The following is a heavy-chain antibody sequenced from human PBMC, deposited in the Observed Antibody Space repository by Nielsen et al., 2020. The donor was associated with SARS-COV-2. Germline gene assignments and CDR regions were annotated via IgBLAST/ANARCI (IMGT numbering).Heavy chain of an antibody. V-gene: IGHV3-30*18. D-gene: IGHD3/OR15-3a*01. CDR3: AKYRAIFMIYFTRGGPDY. CDR2: ISYEGSKQ. Sequence: GGSLRLSCAASGFSFNNYGMHWVRQAPGKGLEWVAYISYEGSKQFYGDSVKGRFTISRDFSKSTLYLQMNSLRAEDTAMYYCAKYRAIFMIYFTRGGPDYWGQGTMVTVSS. J-gene: IGHJ4*02. CDR1: GFSFNNYG.